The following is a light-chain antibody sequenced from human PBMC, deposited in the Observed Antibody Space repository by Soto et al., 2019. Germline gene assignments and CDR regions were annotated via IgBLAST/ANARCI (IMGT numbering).Light chain of an antibody. CDR3: QKYNSAPPFT. CDR1: QDISNY. J-gene: IGKJ3*01. Sequence: DVERTQSPSSLSASVGDRVPITCRASQDISNYLAWYQQKPGKIPKLLIYAASTLQSGVPSRFSGSGSGADFTLTISSLPPEDVAAYYCQKYNSAPPFTFGPGTKVDIK. V-gene: IGKV1-27*01. CDR2: AAS.